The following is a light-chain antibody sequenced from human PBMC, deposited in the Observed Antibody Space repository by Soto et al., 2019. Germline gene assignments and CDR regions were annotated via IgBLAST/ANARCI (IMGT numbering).Light chain of an antibody. J-gene: IGKJ3*01. V-gene: IGKV3-11*01. Sequence: EIVLTQSPATLSLSPGERATLSCRASQSVNNYLAWYQQRPGQAPRLLIYDAYYSATGIPARFSGSGSGTDFSCTISSLEHEDFAVYYCQHRNSRPLSLGPGTKVDIK. CDR2: DAY. CDR3: QHRNSRPLS. CDR1: QSVNNY.